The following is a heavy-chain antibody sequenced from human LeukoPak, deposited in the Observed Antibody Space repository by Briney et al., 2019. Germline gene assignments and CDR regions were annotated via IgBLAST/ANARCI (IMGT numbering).Heavy chain of an antibody. Sequence: GRSLRLSCAASGFTFDDYAMHWVRQAPGKGLEWVSGISWNSGSIGYADSVKGRFTISRDNAKNSLYLQMNSLRAEDTASYYCAKGATGYWYFDLWGRGTLVTVSS. CDR3: AKGATGYWYFDL. CDR2: ISWNSGSI. V-gene: IGHV3-9*01. CDR1: GFTFDDYA. J-gene: IGHJ2*01. D-gene: IGHD3-16*01.